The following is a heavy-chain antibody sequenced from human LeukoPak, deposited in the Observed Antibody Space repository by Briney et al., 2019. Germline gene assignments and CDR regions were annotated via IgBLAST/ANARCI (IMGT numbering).Heavy chain of an antibody. CDR2: ISGSDGST. Sequence: PGGSLRLSCAASGFTFSTYAMSWVRQAPGKGLEWVSGISGSDGSTYYADSVKGRFTISRDNSKNTLYLQMNSLRAEDTAVYYCARGQPGVAAAGNLDYWGQGTLVTVSS. D-gene: IGHD6-13*01. V-gene: IGHV3-23*01. J-gene: IGHJ4*02. CDR3: ARGQPGVAAAGNLDY. CDR1: GFTFSTYA.